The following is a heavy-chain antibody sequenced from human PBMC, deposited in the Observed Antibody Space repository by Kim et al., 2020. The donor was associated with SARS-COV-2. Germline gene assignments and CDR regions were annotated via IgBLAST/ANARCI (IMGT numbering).Heavy chain of an antibody. CDR3: ATYSGYDLPLDYGDYRYYYYYGMDV. V-gene: IGHV5-51*01. CDR1: GYSFTSYW. J-gene: IGHJ6*02. D-gene: IGHD4-17*01. Sequence: GESLKISCKGSGYSFTSYWIGWVRQMPGKGLELMGIIYPGDSDTRYSPSFQGQVTISADKSISTAYLQWSSLKASDTAMYYCATYSGYDLPLDYGDYRYYYYYGMDVWGQGTTVTVSS. CDR2: IYPGDSDT.